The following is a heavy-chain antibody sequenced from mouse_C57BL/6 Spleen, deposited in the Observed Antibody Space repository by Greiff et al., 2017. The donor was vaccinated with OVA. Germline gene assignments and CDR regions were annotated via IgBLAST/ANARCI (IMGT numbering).Heavy chain of an antibody. CDR1: GYTFTSYG. CDR3: ARGRSSYWYFDV. J-gene: IGHJ1*03. D-gene: IGHD1-1*01. Sequence: VKLMESGAELARPGASVKLSCKASGYTFTSYGISWVKQRTGQGLEWIGEIYPRSGNTYYNEKFKGKATLTADKSSSTAYMELRSLTSEDSAVYFCARGRSSYWYFDVWGTGTTVTVSS. CDR2: IYPRSGNT. V-gene: IGHV1-81*01.